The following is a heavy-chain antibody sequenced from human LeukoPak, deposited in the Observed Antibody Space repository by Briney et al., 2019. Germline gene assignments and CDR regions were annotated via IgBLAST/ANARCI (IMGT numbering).Heavy chain of an antibody. Sequence: PGGSLRLSCVASGFPFSSYWMTWVRQAPGKGLEWVANIKQDGSKKSYVDSVKGRFTISRDNAKNSLYLQMNSLRAEDTAVYYCAKSGYSSGWYYFDYWGQGTLVTVSS. V-gene: IGHV3-7*03. CDR2: IKQDGSKK. D-gene: IGHD6-19*01. CDR3: AKSGYSSGWYYFDY. J-gene: IGHJ4*02. CDR1: GFPFSSYW.